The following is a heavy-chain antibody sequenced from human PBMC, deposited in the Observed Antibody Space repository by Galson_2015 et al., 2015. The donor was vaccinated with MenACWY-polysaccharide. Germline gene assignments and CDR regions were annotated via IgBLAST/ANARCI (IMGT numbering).Heavy chain of an antibody. CDR1: GDSVTRGTYY. Sequence: ETLFLTCTVSGDSVTRGTYYWSWLRQSSGKGLEWIGYRSHGGSANFNPSLRSRVTISIDTSKNRFSLTMTSVTAADTAMYYCAREPTYAGSFGWFDPWGPGTLVTVSS. J-gene: IGHJ5*02. V-gene: IGHV4-61*01. CDR3: AREPTYAGSFGWFDP. CDR2: RSHGGSA. D-gene: IGHD3-10*01.